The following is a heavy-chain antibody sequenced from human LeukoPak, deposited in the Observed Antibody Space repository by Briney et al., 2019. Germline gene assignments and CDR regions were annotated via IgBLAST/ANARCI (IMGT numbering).Heavy chain of an antibody. D-gene: IGHD3-10*01. V-gene: IGHV3-53*01. J-gene: IGHJ3*02. CDR1: GFTVSSNY. Sequence: GGSLRLSCAASGFTVSSNYMSWVRQAPGKGLEWVSVIYSGGSTYYADSVKGRFTISRDNSKNTLYLQMNSLRAEDTAVYYCAKGFYASGSFQGAFDIWGQGTLVTVSS. CDR2: IYSGGST. CDR3: AKGFYASGSFQGAFDI.